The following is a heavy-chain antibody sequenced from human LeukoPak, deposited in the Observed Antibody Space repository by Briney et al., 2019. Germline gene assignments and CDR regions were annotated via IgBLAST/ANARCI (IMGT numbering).Heavy chain of an antibody. CDR1: GFTFSSYA. CDR3: ARSGPQKGNDY. D-gene: IGHD1-26*01. Sequence: PGGSLRLSCAASGFTFSSYAMHWVRQAPGKGLEWVAVISYDGSNKYYADSVKGRYTISRDNSKNTLYLQMNSLRAEDTAVYYCARSGPQKGNDYWGQGTLVTVSS. CDR2: ISYDGSNK. J-gene: IGHJ4*02. V-gene: IGHV3-30-3*01.